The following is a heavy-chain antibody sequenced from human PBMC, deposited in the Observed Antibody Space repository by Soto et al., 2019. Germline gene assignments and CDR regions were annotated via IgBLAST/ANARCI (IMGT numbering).Heavy chain of an antibody. CDR1: GFTFSSYE. Sequence: EVQLVESGGGLVQPGGSLRLSCAASGFTFSSYEMNWVRQAPGKGLEWVSYISSSGSTIYYADSVKGRFTISRDNAKNSLYLQMNSLRAEDTAVYYCAREQPVATTFDYWGQGTLVTVSS. D-gene: IGHD5-12*01. J-gene: IGHJ4*02. V-gene: IGHV3-48*03. CDR2: ISSSGSTI. CDR3: AREQPVATTFDY.